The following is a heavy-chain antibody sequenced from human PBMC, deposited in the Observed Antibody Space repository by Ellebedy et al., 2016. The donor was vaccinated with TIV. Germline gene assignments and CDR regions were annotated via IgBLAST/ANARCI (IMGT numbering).Heavy chain of an antibody. CDR3: AKDLPRGRVGTDIDY. CDR1: GFTVSSNY. V-gene: IGHV3-23*01. Sequence: GGSLRLXXAASGFTVSSNYMSWVRQAPGKGLEWVSAISGSGGSTYYADSVKGRFTISRDNSKNTLYLQMNSLRAEDTAVYYCAKDLPRGRVGTDIDYWGQGTLVTVSS. CDR2: ISGSGGST. J-gene: IGHJ4*02. D-gene: IGHD1-26*01.